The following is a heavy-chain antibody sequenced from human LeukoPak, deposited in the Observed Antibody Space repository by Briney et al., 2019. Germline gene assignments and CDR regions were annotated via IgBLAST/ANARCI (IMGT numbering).Heavy chain of an antibody. D-gene: IGHD3-3*01. V-gene: IGHV3-23*01. CDR2: ISPSGDRT. J-gene: IGHJ4*02. CDR3: AKDRTPDGYYSVDH. CDR1: GFTFSSYA. Sequence: GGSLRLSCAASGFTFSSYAMSWVRQAPGKGLEWVSFISPSGDRTSNADSVEGRFTISRDNTRNTLYLQMNSLRVEDTAIYYCAKDRTPDGYYSVDHWGQGTLVTVSS.